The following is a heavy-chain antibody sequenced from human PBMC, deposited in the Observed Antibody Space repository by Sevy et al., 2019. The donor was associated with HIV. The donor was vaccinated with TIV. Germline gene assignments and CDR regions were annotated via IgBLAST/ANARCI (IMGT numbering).Heavy chain of an antibody. CDR2: ISSSSSTI. V-gene: IGHV3-48*01. CDR1: GFTFSSYS. CDR3: ARDAGYCSGGSCYGPY. Sequence: GGSLRLSCAASGFTFSSYSMNWVRQAPGRGLEWVSYISSSSSTIYYADSVKGRFTISRDNAKNSLYLQMNSLRADDTAVYYWARDAGYCSGGSCYGPYWGQGTLVTVSS. D-gene: IGHD2-15*01. J-gene: IGHJ4*02.